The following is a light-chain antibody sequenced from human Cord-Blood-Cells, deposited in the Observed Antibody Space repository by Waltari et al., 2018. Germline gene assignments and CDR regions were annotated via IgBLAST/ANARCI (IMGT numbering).Light chain of an antibody. CDR3: QQYGSSLYT. V-gene: IGKV3-20*01. CDR1: QSVSSSY. Sequence: EIVLTQSPGTLSSSPGGRATLSCRASQSVSSSYLAWYQQKPSTAPRLLIYGASSRATGIPDRFSGSGSGTDFTLTISRLEPEDFAVYYCQQYGSSLYTFGQGTKLEIK. CDR2: GAS. J-gene: IGKJ2*01.